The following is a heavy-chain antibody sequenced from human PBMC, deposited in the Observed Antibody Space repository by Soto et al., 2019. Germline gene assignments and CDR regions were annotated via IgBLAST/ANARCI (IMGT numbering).Heavy chain of an antibody. CDR2: TXXXGXX. J-gene: IGHJ5*02. D-gene: IGHD1-26*01. Sequence: SETLSLTCTVSGGSISRSSYYWGWVRQHPVKXLEXXGXTXXXGXXXSNPSLKSRLNISLDTSKNQFSLQLESMTAADTAIYYCARGSRFDPWGQGTLVTVSS. CDR3: ARGSRFDP. V-gene: IGHV4-31*03. CDR1: GGSISRSSYY.